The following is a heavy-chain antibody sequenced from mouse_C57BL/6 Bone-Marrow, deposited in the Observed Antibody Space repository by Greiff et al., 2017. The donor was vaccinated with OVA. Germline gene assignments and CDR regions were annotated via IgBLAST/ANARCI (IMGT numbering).Heavy chain of an antibody. J-gene: IGHJ3*01. CDR1: GYTFTDYY. CDR3: AVLPFAY. V-gene: IGHV1-76*01. Sequence: QVQLKESGAELVRPGASVKLSCKASGYTFTDYYINWVKQRPGQGLEWIARIYPGSGNTYYNEKFKGKATLTAEKSSSTAYMQLSSLTSEDSAVYFCAVLPFAYWGQGTLVTVSA. CDR2: IYPGSGNT.